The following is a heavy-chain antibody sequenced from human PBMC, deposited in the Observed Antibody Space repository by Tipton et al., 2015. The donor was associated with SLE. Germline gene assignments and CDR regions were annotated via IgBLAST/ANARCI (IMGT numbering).Heavy chain of an antibody. J-gene: IGHJ3*02. Sequence: TLSLTCAVYDGSFSGYYWSWIRQPPGKGLEWIGEINHSGSTNYNPSLKSRVTISVDTSKNQFSLKLSSVTAADTAVYYCASPSGPLTGAFDAFDIWGQGTMVTVSS. CDR1: DGSFSGYY. V-gene: IGHV4-34*01. CDR2: INHSGST. D-gene: IGHD7-27*01. CDR3: ASPSGPLTGAFDAFDI.